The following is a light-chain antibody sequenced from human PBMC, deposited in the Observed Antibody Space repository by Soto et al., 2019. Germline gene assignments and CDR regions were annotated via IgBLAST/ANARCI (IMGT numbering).Light chain of an antibody. V-gene: IGKV1-5*03. CDR1: QGISTS. CDR3: PQYNSYPHT. J-gene: IGKJ2*01. Sequence: DIKMTQSPSSVSASVGDRVTITCRANQGISTSLAWYQQKPGKAPKLLIYKASSLHIGVPSRFSGSGSGKGFSLTISSLQPDDFASYYCPQYNSYPHTFGQGTKVDLK. CDR2: KAS.